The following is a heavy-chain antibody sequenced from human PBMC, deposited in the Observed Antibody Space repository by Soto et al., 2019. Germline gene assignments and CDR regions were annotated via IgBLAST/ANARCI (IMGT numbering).Heavy chain of an antibody. J-gene: IGHJ4*02. CDR3: ATYHDDEWESYRHRY. V-gene: IGHV3-7*01. CDR1: GLAFRSFL. Sequence: ESGGGLVRPGGSLRLSCAASGLAFRSFLMSWVRQAPGGGLEWVANINQDGRDTYYSESVRDRFTISRDNAANSLFLQMNSLGAEDTAVYYCATYHDDEWESYRHRYWGQGTLVTVSS. CDR2: INQDGRDT. D-gene: IGHD3-16*02.